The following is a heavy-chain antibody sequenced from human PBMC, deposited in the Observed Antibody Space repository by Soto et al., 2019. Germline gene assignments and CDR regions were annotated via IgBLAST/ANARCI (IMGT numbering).Heavy chain of an antibody. CDR3: AKDRHSSSSWEDY. CDR1: GFTFSSYG. J-gene: IGHJ4*02. Sequence: GGSLRLSCAASGFTFSSYGMHWVRQAPGKGLEWGAFISYDGSNKYYADSVMGRFTISRDNSKNTLYLQMNSLRAEDTAVYYCAKDRHSSSSWEDYWGQGTLVTVSS. D-gene: IGHD6-6*01. CDR2: ISYDGSNK. V-gene: IGHV3-30*18.